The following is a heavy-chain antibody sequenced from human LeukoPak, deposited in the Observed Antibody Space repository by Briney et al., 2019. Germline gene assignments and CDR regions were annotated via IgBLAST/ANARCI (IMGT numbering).Heavy chain of an antibody. D-gene: IGHD6-19*01. Sequence: GGSLRLSCAASGLTFSSYSMNWVRQAPGKGLEWVSSISGSSSYINYADSVKGRFTISRDNAQNSLFLQLNSLRAEDTAVYYCARDPYSSGWYKDAFDIWGQGTMVTVSP. CDR1: GLTFSSYS. CDR3: ARDPYSSGWYKDAFDI. V-gene: IGHV3-21*01. J-gene: IGHJ3*02. CDR2: ISGSSSYI.